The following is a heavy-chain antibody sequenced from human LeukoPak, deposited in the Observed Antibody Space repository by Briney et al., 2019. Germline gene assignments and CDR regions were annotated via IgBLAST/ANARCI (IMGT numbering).Heavy chain of an antibody. CDR3: ARRYYDVLTGYYYCGMDV. CDR1: GFTFSNYG. V-gene: IGHV3-30*03. Sequence: PGGSLRLSCAASGFTFSNYGIHWVRQPPGKGLEWVAVISYYGSDKYYADSVKGRFTISRDNSKNTLYLQMNSLRAEDTAVYYCARRYYDVLTGYYYCGMDVWGQGTTVTVSS. CDR2: ISYYGSDK. J-gene: IGHJ6*02. D-gene: IGHD3-9*01.